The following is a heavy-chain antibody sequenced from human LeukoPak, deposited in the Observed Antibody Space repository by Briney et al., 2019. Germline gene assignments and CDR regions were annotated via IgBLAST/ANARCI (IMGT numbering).Heavy chain of an antibody. CDR1: GFTFNSYA. V-gene: IGHV3-23*01. CDR2: IRGSGGGT. Sequence: GGSLRLSCAASGFTFNSYAMSWVRQAPGKGLEWVSAIRGSGGGTYYADSVKGRFTISRDNSKNTLYLQMNSLRAEDTAVYFCAKDQRGDILTGSPFDYWGQGTLVTVSS. J-gene: IGHJ4*02. CDR3: AKDQRGDILTGSPFDY. D-gene: IGHD3-9*01.